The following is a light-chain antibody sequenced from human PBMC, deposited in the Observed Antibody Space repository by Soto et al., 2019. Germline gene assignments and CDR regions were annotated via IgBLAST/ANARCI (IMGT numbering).Light chain of an antibody. Sequence: QSALTQPASVSGSPGQSITISCTGTSSDVGGYNYVSWYQQHPGKAPKLMIYEVSNRPSGVSNRFSGSKSGNTASLTISGLQAEDESDYYCSSYTTRSTNYLFGNGTEATV. CDR2: EVS. CDR1: SSDVGGYNY. J-gene: IGLJ6*01. V-gene: IGLV2-14*01. CDR3: SSYTTRSTNYL.